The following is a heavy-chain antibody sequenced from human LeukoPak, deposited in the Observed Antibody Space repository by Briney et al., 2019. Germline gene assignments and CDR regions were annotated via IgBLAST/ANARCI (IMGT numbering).Heavy chain of an antibody. J-gene: IGHJ4*02. CDR1: GFTFSSYA. D-gene: IGHD3-9*01. CDR2: ISGSGGST. V-gene: IGHV3-23*01. Sequence: GGSLRLSCAASGFTFSSYAMGWVRQAPGKGLEWVSAISGSGGSTYYADSVKGRFTISRDNSKNTLYLQMNSQRAEDTAVYYCAKLGLTGSIRPPTDYWGQGTLVTVSS. CDR3: AKLGLTGSIRPPTDY.